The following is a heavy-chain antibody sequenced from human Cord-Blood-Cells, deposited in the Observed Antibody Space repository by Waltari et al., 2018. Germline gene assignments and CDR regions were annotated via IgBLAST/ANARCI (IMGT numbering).Heavy chain of an antibody. D-gene: IGHD2-21*01. J-gene: IGHJ4*02. CDR2: ICPGDSYT. CDR3: ARVFCGGDCYFDY. Sequence: EVQLVQSGAEVKKPGESLKISCKGSGYSFTSYWIGWVRQMPGKGLEWMGIICPGDSYTRYSPSVQGQITISADKSISTAYLQWSSLNASDTAMYYCARVFCGGDCYFDYWGQGTLVTVSS. V-gene: IGHV5-51*03. CDR1: GYSFTSYW.